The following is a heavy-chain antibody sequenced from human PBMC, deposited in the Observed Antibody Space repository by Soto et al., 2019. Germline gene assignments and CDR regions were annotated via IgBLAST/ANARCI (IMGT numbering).Heavy chain of an antibody. D-gene: IGHD3-3*01. CDR1: GFTFSSYA. CDR3: AKTDPEVHYDFWSGYWALFDY. CDR2: ISGSGGST. Sequence: GGSLRLSCAASGFTFSSYAMSWVRQAPGKGLEWVSAISGSGGSTYYADSVKGRFTISRDNSKNTLYLQMNSLRAEDTAVYYCAKTDPEVHYDFWSGYWALFDYWGQGTLVTVSS. J-gene: IGHJ4*02. V-gene: IGHV3-23*01.